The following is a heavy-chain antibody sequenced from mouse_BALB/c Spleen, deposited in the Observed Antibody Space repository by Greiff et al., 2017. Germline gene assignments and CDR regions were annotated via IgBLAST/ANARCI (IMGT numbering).Heavy chain of an antibody. CDR1: GFSLTGYG. J-gene: IGHJ3*01. Sequence: QVQLQQSGPGLVAPSQSLSITCTVSGFSLTGYGVNWVRQPPGKGLEWLGMIWGDGSTDYNSALKSRLSISKDNSKSQVFLKMNSLQTDDTARYYCARGPPSTMITTSWFAYWGQGTLVTVSA. V-gene: IGHV2-6-7*01. D-gene: IGHD2-4*01. CDR3: ARGPPSTMITTSWFAY. CDR2: IWGDGST.